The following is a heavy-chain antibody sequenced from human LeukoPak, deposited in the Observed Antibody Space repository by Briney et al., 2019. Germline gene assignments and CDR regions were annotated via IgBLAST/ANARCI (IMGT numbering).Heavy chain of an antibody. V-gene: IGHV4-59*08. J-gene: IGHJ4*02. CDR1: GGSTSSYY. D-gene: IGHD6-13*01. CDR3: ARRSSSWQIDY. Sequence: SETLSLTCTVSGGSTSSYYWSWIRQPPGKGLEWIGYIYYSGSTNYNPSLKSRVTISVDTSKNQFSLKLSSVTAADTAVYYCARRSSSWQIDYWGQGTLVTASS. CDR2: IYYSGST.